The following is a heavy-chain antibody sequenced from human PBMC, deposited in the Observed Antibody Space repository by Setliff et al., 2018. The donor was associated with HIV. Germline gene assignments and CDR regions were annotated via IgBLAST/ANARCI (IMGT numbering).Heavy chain of an antibody. D-gene: IGHD3-16*01. CDR1: GFTFRSYW. CDR3: SRGHPGGF. Sequence: GGSLRLSCLVSGFTFRSYWMSWVRQAPGKGLEWVASIKEDGTDKYYMDSAKGRFTISRDNRDNLLFLQMNSLTDGDTAVYYCSRGHPGGFWGQGTLVTVSS. J-gene: IGHJ4*02. CDR2: IKEDGTDK. V-gene: IGHV3-7*03.